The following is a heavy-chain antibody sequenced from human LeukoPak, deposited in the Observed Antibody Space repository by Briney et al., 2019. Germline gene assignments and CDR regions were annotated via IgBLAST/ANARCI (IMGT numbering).Heavy chain of an antibody. J-gene: IGHJ4*02. V-gene: IGHV4-34*01. D-gene: IGHD2-15*01. Sequence: SETLSLTCAVYGESLNSYYWSWVRQPPGEGLEWIGEIYESGTTKHNPSLKSRVAISMVPSKQQFSLRLSSVTAADTAVYYCARGAWATRLASWGLGTPVIVSS. CDR1: GESLNSYY. CDR2: IYESGTT. CDR3: ARGAWATRLAS.